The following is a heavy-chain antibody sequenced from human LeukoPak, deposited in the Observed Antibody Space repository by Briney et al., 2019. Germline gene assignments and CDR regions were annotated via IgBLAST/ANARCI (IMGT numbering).Heavy chain of an antibody. D-gene: IGHD5-24*01. V-gene: IGHV3-30-3*01. CDR2: ISYDGSNK. J-gene: IGHJ4*02. CDR1: GFTFSSYA. CDR3: AKVWEGEMATIDSYFNY. Sequence: GGSLRPSCAASGFTFSSYAMHWVRQAPGKGLEWVAVISYDGSNKYYADSVKGRFTISRDNSKNTLYLQMNSLRAEDTAVYYCAKVWEGEMATIDSYFNYWGQGTLVTVSS.